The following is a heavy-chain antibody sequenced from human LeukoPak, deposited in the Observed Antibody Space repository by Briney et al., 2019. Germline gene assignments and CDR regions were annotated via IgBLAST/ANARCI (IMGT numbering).Heavy chain of an antibody. D-gene: IGHD5-24*01. Sequence: SETLSLTCTVSGGSISSYYWSWIRQPPGKELEWIGYIYTSGSTNYNPSLKSRVTISVDTSKNQFSLKLSSVTAADTAVYYCARLRGDGYIDYWGQGTLVTVSS. CDR1: GGSISSYY. CDR3: ARLRGDGYIDY. V-gene: IGHV4-4*09. J-gene: IGHJ4*02. CDR2: IYTSGST.